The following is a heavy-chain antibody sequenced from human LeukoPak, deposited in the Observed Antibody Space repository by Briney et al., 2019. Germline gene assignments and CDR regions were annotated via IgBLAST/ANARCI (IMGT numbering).Heavy chain of an antibody. V-gene: IGHV1-69*13. Sequence: GASVKVSCKASGGTFSSYAISWVRQAPGQGLEWMGGIIPIFGTANYAQKFQGRVTITADESTSTAYMELSSLRSEDTAVYYCARAGHGGSYAYDYWGQGTLVTVSS. J-gene: IGHJ4*02. D-gene: IGHD1-26*01. CDR3: ARAGHGGSYAYDY. CDR1: GGTFSSYA. CDR2: IIPIFGTA.